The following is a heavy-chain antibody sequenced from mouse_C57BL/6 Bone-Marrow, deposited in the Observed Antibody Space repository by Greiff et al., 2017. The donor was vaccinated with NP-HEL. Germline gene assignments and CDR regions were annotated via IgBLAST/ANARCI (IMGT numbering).Heavy chain of an antibody. D-gene: IGHD2-2*01. V-gene: IGHV14-4*01. Sequence: EVQGVESGAELVRPGASVKLSCTASGFNIKDDYMHWVKQRPEQGLEWIGWIDPENGDTEYASKFQGKATITADTSSNTAYLQLSSLTSEDTAVYYCTVKGVTPWYFDVWGTGTTVTVSS. CDR2: IDPENGDT. CDR3: TVKGVTPWYFDV. J-gene: IGHJ1*03. CDR1: GFNIKDDY.